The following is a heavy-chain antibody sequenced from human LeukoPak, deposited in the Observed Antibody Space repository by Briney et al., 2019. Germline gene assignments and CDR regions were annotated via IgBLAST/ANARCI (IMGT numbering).Heavy chain of an antibody. CDR3: AKDLTYSSSSRGFDY. V-gene: IGHV3-23*01. J-gene: IGHJ4*02. CDR2: ISGSGGST. D-gene: IGHD6-6*01. Sequence: GGALRLSCAASGFTFSSYAMSLVRQAPGTGLEWVSAISGSGGSTYYADSVKGRFTISRDNSKNTLYLQMNSLRAEDTAVYYCAKDLTYSSSSRGFDYWGQGTLVTVSS. CDR1: GFTFSSYA.